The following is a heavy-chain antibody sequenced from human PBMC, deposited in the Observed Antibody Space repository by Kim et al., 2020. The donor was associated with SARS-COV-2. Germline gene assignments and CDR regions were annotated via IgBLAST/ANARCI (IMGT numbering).Heavy chain of an antibody. Sequence: GGSLRLSCAASGFTFSTFWMSWVRQVPGKGLEWVANIREDGSEKDYVDSVKGRFTISRDNAKNSLYLQMNSLRAEDTGVYYCARGKYRYSCWGQGALVT. V-gene: IGHV3-7*01. CDR2: IREDGSEK. CDR3: ARGKYRYSC. D-gene: IGHD5-18*01. J-gene: IGHJ4*02. CDR1: GFTFSTFW.